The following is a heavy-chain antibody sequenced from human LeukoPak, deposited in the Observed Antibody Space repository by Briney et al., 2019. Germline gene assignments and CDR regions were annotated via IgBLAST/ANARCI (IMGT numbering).Heavy chain of an antibody. CDR1: YGSFSGYY. V-gene: IGHV4-34*01. CDR2: INHSGST. D-gene: IGHD3-22*01. CDR3: ARGRRTYYDSSGYYHLDY. Sequence: SEPLTPTCAAYYGSFSGYYWSWIHQPPGKLLEWIGEINHSGSTNYNPSLKSRVTISVDTSKNQFSLKLSSVTAADTAVYYCARGRRTYYDSSGYYHLDYWGQGTLVTVSS. J-gene: IGHJ4*02.